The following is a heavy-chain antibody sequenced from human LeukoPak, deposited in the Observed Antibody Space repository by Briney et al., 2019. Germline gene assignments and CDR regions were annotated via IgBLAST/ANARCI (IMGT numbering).Heavy chain of an antibody. CDR2: IYPGDSDT. CDR1: GYSFTSYW. D-gene: IGHD2-2*01. CDR3: ARLASCSSTSCPKFYYYYGMDV. V-gene: IGHV5-51*01. Sequence: GESLQISCKGSGYSFTSYWIGWVRQMPGKGLEWMGIIYPGDSDTRYSPSFQGQVTISADKSISTAYLQWSSLKASDTAMYYCARLASCSSTSCPKFYYYYGMDVWGQGTTVTVSS. J-gene: IGHJ6*02.